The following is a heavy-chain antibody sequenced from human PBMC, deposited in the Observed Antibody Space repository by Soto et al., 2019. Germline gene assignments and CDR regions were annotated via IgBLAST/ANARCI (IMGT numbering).Heavy chain of an antibody. CDR2: ISSSSDYI. V-gene: IGHV3-21*01. CDR3: ASQEVEPPPYYFDS. CDR1: GFTFSTYT. D-gene: IGHD1-1*01. Sequence: GGFPRLSCAASGFTFSTYTMNWVRQAPGKGLEWVSSISSSSDYIYYADSVKGRFTISRDNAKKSLSLQMNSLRAEDTAVYYCASQEVEPPPYYFDSWGQGTLVTVSS. J-gene: IGHJ4*02.